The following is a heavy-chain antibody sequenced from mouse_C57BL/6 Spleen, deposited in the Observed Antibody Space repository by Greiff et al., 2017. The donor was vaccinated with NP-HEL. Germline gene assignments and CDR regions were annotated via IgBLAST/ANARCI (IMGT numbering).Heavy chain of an antibody. CDR1: GYAFSSSW. J-gene: IGHJ4*01. CDR3: ARSRYGSSLYYAMDY. D-gene: IGHD1-1*01. V-gene: IGHV1-82*01. CDR2: IYPGDGDT. Sequence: QVQLQQPGPELVKPGASVKISCKASGYAFSSSWMNWVKQRPGKGLEWIGRIYPGDGDTNYNGKFKGKATLTADKSSSTAYMQLSLLSSEDSAVYFGARSRYGSSLYYAMDYWGQGTSVTVSS.